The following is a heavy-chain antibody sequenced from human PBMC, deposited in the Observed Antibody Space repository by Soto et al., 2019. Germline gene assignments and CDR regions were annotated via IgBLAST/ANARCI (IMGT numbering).Heavy chain of an antibody. V-gene: IGHV1-3*01. CDR3: ARDRVAYHWFDP. Sequence: ASVKVSCKASGYTFTSYAMHWVRQAPGQRLEWMGWINAGNGNTKYSQKFQGRVTITRDTSASTAYMELSSLRSEDTAVYYCARDRVAYHWFDPWGQGTLVSVSS. D-gene: IGHD2-21*01. CDR1: GYTFTSYA. J-gene: IGHJ5*02. CDR2: INAGNGNT.